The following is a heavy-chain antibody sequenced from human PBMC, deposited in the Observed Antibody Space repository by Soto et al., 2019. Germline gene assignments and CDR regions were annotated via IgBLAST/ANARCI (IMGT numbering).Heavy chain of an antibody. CDR3: ARREYYEGAFDI. V-gene: IGHV5-51*01. J-gene: IGHJ3*02. CDR2: IYPGDSDT. Sequence: ESLTISGRRYGYSFTTYWIGWVRLIPGKGLEWMGIIYPGDSDTRYSPSFQGQVTISADKSISTASLQWSSLKASDTAMYYCARREYYEGAFDIWGQGTMVTVSS. D-gene: IGHD3-22*01. CDR1: GYSFTTYW.